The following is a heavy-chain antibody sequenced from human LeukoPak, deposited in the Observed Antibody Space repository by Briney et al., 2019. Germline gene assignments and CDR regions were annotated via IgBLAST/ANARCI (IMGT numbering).Heavy chain of an antibody. D-gene: IGHD6-13*01. J-gene: IGHJ4*02. V-gene: IGHV3-53*01. CDR1: GFTVSRNN. Sequence: GGSLRLSCAASGFTVSRNNLIWVRQPPGKGLEWVSVIYSGDSTHYAESVQGRFTISRDRTKNTVYLQMNSLRAEDTAVYYCAREMGSIWNVPIDYWGQGTLVTVSS. CDR3: AREMGSIWNVPIDY. CDR2: IYSGDST.